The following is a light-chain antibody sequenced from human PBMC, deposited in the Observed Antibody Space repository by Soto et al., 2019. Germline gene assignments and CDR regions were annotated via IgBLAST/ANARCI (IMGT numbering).Light chain of an antibody. CDR3: HQQGRSWIT. V-gene: IGKV3-20*01. CDR2: GAS. Sequence: TQSPATLSLAPGERVTLSCRASESVSTNLAWYQQKAGQAPRLFIYGASTRATGIPDRFSGSGSGTDFTLTISRLEPEDFAVYYCHQQGRSWITFGQGTRLEI. J-gene: IGKJ5*01. CDR1: ESVSTN.